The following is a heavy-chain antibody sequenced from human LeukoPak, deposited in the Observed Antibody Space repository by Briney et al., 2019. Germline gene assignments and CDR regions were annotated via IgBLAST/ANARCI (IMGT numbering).Heavy chain of an antibody. D-gene: IGHD5-24*01. V-gene: IGHV3-21*01. J-gene: IGHJ4*02. Sequence: SGGSLRLSCAASGFTFSSYSMNWVRQAPGKGLEWVSSISSSSSYIYYADSVKGRFTISRDNAKNSLYLQMNSLRAEDTAVYYRAREMATTQRIDYWGQGTLVTVSS. CDR1: GFTFSSYS. CDR2: ISSSSSYI. CDR3: AREMATTQRIDY.